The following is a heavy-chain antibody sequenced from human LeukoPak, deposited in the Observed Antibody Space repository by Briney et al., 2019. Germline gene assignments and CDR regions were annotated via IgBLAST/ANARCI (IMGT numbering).Heavy chain of an antibody. CDR2: ISGSNGGT. D-gene: IGHD1-26*01. CDR3: AKDLGRYRNNFFDY. Sequence: PGGSLRLSCAASGFTFSSIAMSWVRQAPDKGLEWVSTISGSNGGTYYADSVKGRFTISRDDSKNTLYLQMNSLRADDTAVYYCAKDLGRYRNNFFDYWGQGNLVTVSS. J-gene: IGHJ4*02. CDR1: GFTFSSIA. V-gene: IGHV3-23*01.